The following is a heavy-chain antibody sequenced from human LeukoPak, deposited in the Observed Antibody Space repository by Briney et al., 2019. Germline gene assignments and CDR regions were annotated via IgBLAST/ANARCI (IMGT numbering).Heavy chain of an antibody. CDR1: NGSISTYY. CDR2: ISYGGAT. J-gene: IGHJ4*02. CDR3: ARHGGTLDYFDS. V-gene: IGHV4-59*08. Sequence: SETLSLTCSVSNGSISTYYWSWIRQSPGKGLEWIGYISYGGATTYNPSLKRRVTISVDSPENHFSLRLTSLTAADTALYYCARHGGTLDYFDSWGPGSLVTVSS. D-gene: IGHD1-26*01.